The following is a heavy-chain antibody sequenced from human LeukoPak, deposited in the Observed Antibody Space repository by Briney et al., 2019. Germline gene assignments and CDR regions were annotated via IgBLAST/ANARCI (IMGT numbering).Heavy chain of an antibody. V-gene: IGHV7-4-1*02. CDR2: INTNTGNP. CDR3: ARKYSGYDSPIGY. CDR1: GYTFTGYY. D-gene: IGHD5-12*01. Sequence: GASVKVSCKASGYTFTGYYMHWVRQAPGQGLEWMGWINTNTGNPTYAQGFTGRFVFSLDTSVSTAYLQISSLKAEDTAVYYCARKYSGYDSPIGYWGQGTLVTVSS. J-gene: IGHJ4*02.